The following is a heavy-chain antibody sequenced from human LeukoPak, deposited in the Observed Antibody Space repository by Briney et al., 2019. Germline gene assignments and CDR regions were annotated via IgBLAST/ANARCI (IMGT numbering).Heavy chain of an antibody. J-gene: IGHJ4*02. D-gene: IGHD3-22*01. Sequence: GGSLRLSCAASGFTFSSYTMSWVRQAPGKGREGGSAISGSGGSTYYADSVKGRFTISRDNSKNTLYLQMNSLRAEDTAVYYCAKAGPYYYDSSGYFDYWGQGTLVTVSS. CDR2: ISGSGGST. CDR1: GFTFSSYT. V-gene: IGHV3-23*01. CDR3: AKAGPYYYDSSGYFDY.